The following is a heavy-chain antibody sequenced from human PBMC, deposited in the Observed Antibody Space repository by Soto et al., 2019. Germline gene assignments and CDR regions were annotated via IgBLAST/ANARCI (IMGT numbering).Heavy chain of an antibody. D-gene: IGHD6-19*01. Sequence: EVQLLESGGGLVQPGGSLRLSCAASGFTFSSYAMSWVRQAPGKGLEWVSAISGSGGSTYYADSVKGRFTISRDNSKNTLYLQMNSLRAEDTAVYYCAKAGYSSHYYYYGMDVWGQGTTVTVSS. CDR2: ISGSGGST. CDR3: AKAGYSSHYYYYGMDV. CDR1: GFTFSSYA. V-gene: IGHV3-23*01. J-gene: IGHJ6*02.